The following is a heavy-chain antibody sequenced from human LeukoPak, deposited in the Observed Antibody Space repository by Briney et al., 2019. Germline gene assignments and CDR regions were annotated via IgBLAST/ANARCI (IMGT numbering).Heavy chain of an antibody. V-gene: IGHV4-30-4*08. CDR1: GGSISSYY. CDR2: IYYSGST. J-gene: IGHJ6*02. CDR3: ARDGGGGSGSYFHYYYGMDV. D-gene: IGHD3-10*01. Sequence: SETLSLTCTVSGGSISSYYWSWIRQPPGKGLEWIGYIYYSGSTYYNPSLKSRVTISVDTSKNQFSLKLSSVTAADTAVYYCARDGGGGSGSYFHYYYGMDVWGQGTTVTVSS.